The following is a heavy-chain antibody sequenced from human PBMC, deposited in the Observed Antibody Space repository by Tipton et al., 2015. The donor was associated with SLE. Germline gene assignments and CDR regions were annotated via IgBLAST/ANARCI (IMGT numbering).Heavy chain of an antibody. CDR2: IYYSGST. D-gene: IGHD3-3*01. CDR1: GGSISSHY. V-gene: IGHV4-59*11. Sequence: TLSLTCTVSGGSISSHYWSWIRQPPGKGLEWIGYIYYSGSTNYNPSLKSRVTISVDTSKNQFSLKLSSVTAADTAVYYCARDRVFGVVIMGYFDYWGQGTLVTVSS. J-gene: IGHJ4*02. CDR3: ARDRVFGVVIMGYFDY.